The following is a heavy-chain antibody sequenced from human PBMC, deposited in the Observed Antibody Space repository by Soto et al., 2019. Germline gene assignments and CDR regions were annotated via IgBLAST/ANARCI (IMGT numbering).Heavy chain of an antibody. J-gene: IGHJ5*02. Sequence: SETLSLTCTVSGGSFGSSAYYWGWIRRAPGKGLECIGSINSSGSTFSNPSLKSRVTLSVDTSKNQFSLKLTSVTAADTALYYCSRRAPEGFDPWGQGTLVTVSS. CDR3: SRRAPEGFDP. CDR1: GGSFGSSAYY. CDR2: INSSGST. V-gene: IGHV4-39*01.